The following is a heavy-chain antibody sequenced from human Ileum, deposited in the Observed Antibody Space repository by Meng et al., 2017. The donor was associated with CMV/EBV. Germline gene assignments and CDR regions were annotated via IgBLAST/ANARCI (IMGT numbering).Heavy chain of an antibody. J-gene: IGHJ4*02. CDR2: IHISGAT. CDR1: GGSIGSGDYY. D-gene: IGHD1-1*01. Sequence: GPGLVGPSETLSLTGPVSGGSIGSGDYYWSWIRKPAGKGLEWIGRIHISGATNYNPSLKSRVTMSVDTSKNQFSLKVRSVTAADTAVYYCAREMSRTGFFDYWGQGNLVTVSS. V-gene: IGHV4-61*02. CDR3: AREMSRTGFFDY.